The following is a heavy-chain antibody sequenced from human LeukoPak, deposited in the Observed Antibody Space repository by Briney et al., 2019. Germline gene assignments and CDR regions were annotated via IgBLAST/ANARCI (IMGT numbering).Heavy chain of an antibody. CDR1: GFTFSSYA. CDR2: ISGSGGST. CDR3: AKDVRNSFAAYGMDV. Sequence: PGGSLRLSCAASGFTFSSYAMSWVRQAPGKGLEWVSAISGSGGSTYYADSVKGRFTISRDNSKNTLYLQMNSLRAKDTAVYYCAKDVRNSFAAYGMDVWGQGTTVTVSS. D-gene: IGHD2-21*01. V-gene: IGHV3-23*01. J-gene: IGHJ6*02.